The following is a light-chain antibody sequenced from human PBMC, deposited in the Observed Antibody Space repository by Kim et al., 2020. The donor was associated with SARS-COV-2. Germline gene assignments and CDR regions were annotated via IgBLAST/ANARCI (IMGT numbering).Light chain of an antibody. J-gene: IGLJ3*02. V-gene: IGLV7-46*01. CDR3: LLVYRDVLV. Sequence: PGETVTLPGNFSTGAVTKNHIPHWIQQQPGHVPKTLIYDTPHTHSWTPARFSGSLLGGKAALTLSGAQPDDEADYYCLLVYRDVLVFGGGTKVTVL. CDR1: TGAVTKNHI. CDR2: DTP.